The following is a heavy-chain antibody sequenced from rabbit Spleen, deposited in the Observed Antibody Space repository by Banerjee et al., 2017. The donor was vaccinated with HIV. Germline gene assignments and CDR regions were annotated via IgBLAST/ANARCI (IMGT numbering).Heavy chain of an antibody. CDR3: ARDTGTSFSSYGMDL. CDR1: GFSFSSGYD. Sequence: QSLEESGGDLVKPGASLTLTCTASGFSFSSGYDACWVRQPPGKGLEWIACIYTGSSGTPYYASWTKGRFTISKTASTTVTLQVTSLTAADTATYFCARDTGTSFSSYGMDLWGQGTLVTVS. CDR2: IYTGSSGTP. J-gene: IGHJ6*01. D-gene: IGHD8-1*01. V-gene: IGHV1S40*01.